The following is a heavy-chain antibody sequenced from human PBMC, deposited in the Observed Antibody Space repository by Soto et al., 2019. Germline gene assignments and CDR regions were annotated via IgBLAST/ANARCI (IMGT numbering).Heavy chain of an antibody. CDR3: ARGYYFEPLWWFDP. J-gene: IGHJ5*02. D-gene: IGHD3-22*01. CDR1: GFTFSSYG. CDR2: IWYDGSNK. Sequence: PGGSLRLSCAASGFTFSSYGMHWVRQAPGKGLEWVAVIWYDGSNKYYADSVKGRFTISRDNSKNQFSLKLSSVAAADTAVYYCARGYYFEPLWWFDPWGQGTLVTVSS. V-gene: IGHV3-33*01.